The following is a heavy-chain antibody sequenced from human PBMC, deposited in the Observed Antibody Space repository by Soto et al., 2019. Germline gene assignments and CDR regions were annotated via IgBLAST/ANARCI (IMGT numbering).Heavy chain of an antibody. Sequence: QVQLVQSGAEVKKPGSSVKVSCKASGGTFSSYAISWVRQAPGQGLEWMGGIIPIFGTANYAQKFQGSVTITADESTSTAYMELSSLRSEDTAVYYCARDSGYDFWSGYPRILWYWGQGTLVTVSS. CDR1: GGTFSSYA. CDR2: IIPIFGTA. V-gene: IGHV1-69*01. CDR3: ARDSGYDFWSGYPRILWY. D-gene: IGHD3-3*01. J-gene: IGHJ4*02.